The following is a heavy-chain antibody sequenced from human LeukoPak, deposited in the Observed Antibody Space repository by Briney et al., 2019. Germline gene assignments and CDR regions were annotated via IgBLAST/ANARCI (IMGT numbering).Heavy chain of an antibody. D-gene: IGHD5-24*01. Sequence: PSETLSLTCTVSGGSISSSSYYWGWIRQPPGKGLEWIGSIYYSGSTYYNPSLKSRVTISVDTSKNQFSLKLSSVTAADTAVYYCARDLPLLDGYNSSFRDYWGQGTLVTVSS. CDR3: ARDLPLLDGYNSSFRDY. CDR1: GGSISSSSYY. V-gene: IGHV4-39*07. CDR2: IYYSGST. J-gene: IGHJ4*02.